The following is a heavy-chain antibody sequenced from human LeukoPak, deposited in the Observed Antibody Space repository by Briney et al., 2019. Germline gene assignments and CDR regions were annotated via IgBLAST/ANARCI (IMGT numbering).Heavy chain of an antibody. V-gene: IGHV4-59*01. D-gene: IGHD3-3*01. CDR3: ARGLRFFNY. J-gene: IGHJ4*02. CDR1: GGSISSYY. Sequence: SETLSLTCTVSGGSISSYYWSWIRQPPGKGLEWIGYIYYSGSTNYNPSLKSRVTISVDASKNQFSLKLSSVTAADTAVYYCARGLRFFNYWGQGTLVTVSS. CDR2: IYYSGST.